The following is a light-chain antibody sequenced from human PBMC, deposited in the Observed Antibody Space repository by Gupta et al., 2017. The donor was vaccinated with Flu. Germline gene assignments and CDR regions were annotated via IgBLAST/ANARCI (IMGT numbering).Light chain of an antibody. CDR3: QKQDRRTVT. Sequence: DIVMTQSPDSLAVSLGERAVINCKSSHSLLYNPNKKSYLAWFQQQAGQPPKLLISWASTRESGVPDGFSGSGSGTDYTLPISSLEAEDVAVDYCQKQDRRTVTFGRGTKVEIK. J-gene: IGKJ4*01. CDR1: HSLLYNPNKKSY. CDR2: WAS. V-gene: IGKV4-1*01.